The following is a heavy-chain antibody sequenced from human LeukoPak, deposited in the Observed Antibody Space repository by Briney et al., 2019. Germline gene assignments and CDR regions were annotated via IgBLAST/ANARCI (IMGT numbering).Heavy chain of an antibody. CDR3: ARDSVLLWFGDLPYYFDI. CDR1: GFTFNSYA. Sequence: PGGSLRLSCAASGFTFNSYAMSWVRQAPGKGLGWVSAISGSGDYTYYADSVKGRVTISRDNSKNTLYLQMSSLRAEDTAVYYCARDSVLLWFGDLPYYFDIWGQGTLVTVSS. J-gene: IGHJ4*02. V-gene: IGHV3-23*01. D-gene: IGHD3-10*01. CDR2: ISGSGDYT.